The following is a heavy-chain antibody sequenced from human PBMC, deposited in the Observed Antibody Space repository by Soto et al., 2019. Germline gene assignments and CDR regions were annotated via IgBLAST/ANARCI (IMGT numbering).Heavy chain of an antibody. J-gene: IGHJ4*02. Sequence: SETLSLTCTVSGGSISSGGYYWSWIRQHPGKGLEWIGYIYYSGSTXXXXXXXXXXTISVDTSKNQFSLKLSSVTAADTAVYYCARGSGSGSYYTPNLDYPYYFDYWGQGTLVTVSS. CDR2: IYYSGST. CDR1: GGSISSGGYY. V-gene: IGHV4-31*01. D-gene: IGHD3-10*01. CDR3: ARGSGSGSYYTPNLDYPYYFDY.